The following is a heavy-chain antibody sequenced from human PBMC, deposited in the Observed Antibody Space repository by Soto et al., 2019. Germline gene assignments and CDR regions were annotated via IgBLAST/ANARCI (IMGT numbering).Heavy chain of an antibody. J-gene: IGHJ4*02. V-gene: IGHV4-59*01. CDR3: ATYATVTTNFDY. CDR1: GGSISSYY. D-gene: IGHD4-17*01. Sequence: SETLSLTCTVSGGSISSYYWSWIRQPPGKGLEWIGYIYYSGSTNYNPSLKSRVTISVDTSKNQFSLKLSSVTAADTAVYYCATYATVTTNFDYWGQGTLVTVSS. CDR2: IYYSGST.